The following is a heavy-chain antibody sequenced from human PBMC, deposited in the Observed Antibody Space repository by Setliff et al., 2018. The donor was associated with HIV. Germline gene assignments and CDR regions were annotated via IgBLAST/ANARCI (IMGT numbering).Heavy chain of an antibody. CDR2: IYYTGTT. CDR1: GGSIINYF. Sequence: SETLSLTCSVPGGSIINYFWGWIRMPPGKGLEWIGYIYYTGTTKYNPSLKSRVTMSVDTSKNQSSLKLSSLTAADTAVYYCARDRPPSTVDMLGAFDRWGQGTMVT. D-gene: IGHD4-17*01. J-gene: IGHJ3*02. V-gene: IGHV4-59*01. CDR3: ARDRPPSTVDMLGAFDR.